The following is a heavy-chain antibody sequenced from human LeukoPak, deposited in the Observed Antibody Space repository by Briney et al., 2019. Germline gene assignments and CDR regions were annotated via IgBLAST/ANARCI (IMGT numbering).Heavy chain of an antibody. CDR3: ARSIKGPPYDYVWGSYRYFYFDY. Sequence: SETLSLTCTVSGGSISSCYWSWIRQPPGKGLEWIGNIYYSGSTNYNPSLKSRVTISVDTSKNQFSLKLSSVTAADTAVYYYARSIKGPPYDYVWGSYRYFYFDYWGQGTLVTVSS. CDR2: IYYSGST. D-gene: IGHD3-16*02. V-gene: IGHV4-59*12. J-gene: IGHJ4*02. CDR1: GGSISSCY.